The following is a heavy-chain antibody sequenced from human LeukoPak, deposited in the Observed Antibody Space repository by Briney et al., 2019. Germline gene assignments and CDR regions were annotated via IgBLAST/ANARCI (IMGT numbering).Heavy chain of an antibody. CDR2: IYHNGDT. Sequence: SETLSLTCAVSGCSMITNDWWSWVRQPPGKGMEWIGEIYHNGDTKYNPSFESRVTMSVDKSKTQFSLKLTSVTAADAAMYYCARVTWLGELGNWFDPWGQGTLVSVSS. D-gene: IGHD3-10*01. V-gene: IGHV4-4*02. CDR1: GCSMITNDW. J-gene: IGHJ5*02. CDR3: ARVTWLGELGNWFDP.